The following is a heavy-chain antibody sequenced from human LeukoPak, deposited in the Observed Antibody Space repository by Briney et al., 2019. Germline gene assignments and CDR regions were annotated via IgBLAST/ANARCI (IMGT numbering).Heavy chain of an antibody. D-gene: IGHD3-10*01. CDR3: AKSVASGSYYNNDY. CDR2: ITSGGNT. V-gene: IGHV3-23*01. Sequence: GGSLRRSCAASGFTFSSYAMTWVRQAPGQGLEWVSGITSGGNTYYAESVKGRFTISRDNSKNTLYVQMNSLRAEDTAVYYCAKSVASGSYYNNDYWGQGTLVTVSS. J-gene: IGHJ4*02. CDR1: GFTFSSYA.